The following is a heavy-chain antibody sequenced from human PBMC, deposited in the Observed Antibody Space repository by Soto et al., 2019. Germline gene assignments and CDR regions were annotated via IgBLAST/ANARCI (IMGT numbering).Heavy chain of an antibody. J-gene: IGHJ3*02. Sequence: LRLSCAASGFTFSSYSMNWVRQAPGKGLEWVSSISSSSSYIYYADSVKGRFTISRDNAKNSLYLQMNSLRAEDTAVYYCARETPAYYYDSSGYYGDAFDIWGQGTMVTVSS. CDR2: ISSSSSYI. V-gene: IGHV3-21*01. CDR3: ARETPAYYYDSSGYYGDAFDI. D-gene: IGHD3-22*01. CDR1: GFTFSSYS.